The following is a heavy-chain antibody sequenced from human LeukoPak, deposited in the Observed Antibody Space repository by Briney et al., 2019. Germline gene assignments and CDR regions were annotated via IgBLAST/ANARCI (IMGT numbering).Heavy chain of an antibody. V-gene: IGHV1-69*04. J-gene: IGHJ4*02. CDR2: IIPILGIA. Sequence: GASVKVSCKASGGTFSSYAISWVRQAPGQGLEWMGRIIPILGIANYAQKFQGRVTMTRDTSTSTVYMELSSLRSEDTAVYYCAREGPGGVSYYFDYWGQGTLVTVSS. CDR3: AREGPGGVSYYFDY. CDR1: GGTFSSYA. D-gene: IGHD3-10*01.